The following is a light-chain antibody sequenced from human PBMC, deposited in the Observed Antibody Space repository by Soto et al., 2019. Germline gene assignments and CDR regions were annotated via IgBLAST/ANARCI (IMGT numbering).Light chain of an antibody. CDR3: ISSAGNNLEV. V-gene: IGLV2-8*01. J-gene: IGLJ1*01. CDR2: EVS. Sequence: QSALTQPPSASGSPGQSVTIYCTGTSSDVGAYNFVSWYQQHPGKAPTLMIYEVSKRPSGVPDRFSGSKSGNTASLTGSGLQAEDEADYSCISSAGNNLEVFGTGAKLTVL. CDR1: SSDVGAYNF.